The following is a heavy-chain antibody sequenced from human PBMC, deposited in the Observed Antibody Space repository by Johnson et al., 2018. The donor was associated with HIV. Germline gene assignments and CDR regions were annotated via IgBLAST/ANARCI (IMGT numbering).Heavy chain of an antibody. CDR2: ISYDGSNK. CDR3: ASIVVVPAAKDNDAFDI. D-gene: IGHD2-2*01. CDR1: GFTFSSYA. Sequence: QVQLVESGGGVVQPGRSLRLSCAASGFTFSSYAMHWVRQAPGKGLEWVAVISYDGSNKYYADSVKGRFTISRDNSKNTLYLQMNSLRAEDTAVYYCASIVVVPAAKDNDAFDIWGQGTMVTVSS. V-gene: IGHV3-30-3*01. J-gene: IGHJ3*02.